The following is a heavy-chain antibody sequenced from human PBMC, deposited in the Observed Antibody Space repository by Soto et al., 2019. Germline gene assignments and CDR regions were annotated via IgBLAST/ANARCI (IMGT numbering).Heavy chain of an antibody. CDR3: VRSTHSYDH. CDR2: ISFDGSYK. Sequence: GRLLRLSCGASGGNSIDHGIRRVRQAPGKGLEWVSFISFDGSYKQYADSVQGRFTVSRDNSKNTLYLQMNSLRAEDTALSYCVRSTHSYDHWGQGILVTVSS. J-gene: IGHJ4*02. CDR1: GGNSIDHG. V-gene: IGHV3-30*03. D-gene: IGHD1-1*01.